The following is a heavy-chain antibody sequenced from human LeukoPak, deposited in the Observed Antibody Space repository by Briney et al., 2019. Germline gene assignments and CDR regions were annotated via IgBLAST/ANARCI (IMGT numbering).Heavy chain of an antibody. CDR2: ISYGGRNK. CDR3: ARDRVEVTAILFGGFFDY. V-gene: IGHV3-30*04. D-gene: IGHD2-21*02. CDR1: GFSFRSYA. J-gene: IGHJ4*02. Sequence: PGRSLRLSCAASGFSFRSYAMHWVRQAPGKGLEWVAVISYGGRNKYYADSVKGRFTISRDNSKNTLYLQMNSLRAEDTAAYYCARDRVEVTAILFGGFFDYWGQGTLVTVSS.